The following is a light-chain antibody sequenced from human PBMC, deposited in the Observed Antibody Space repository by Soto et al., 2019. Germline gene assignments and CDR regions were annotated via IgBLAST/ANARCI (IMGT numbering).Light chain of an antibody. CDR1: ESLLHSNGNTY. CDR2: HVS. V-gene: IGKV2-24*01. CDR3: VQATHFPWT. J-gene: IGKJ1*01. Sequence: EIVLTQAPLSSPVTLGQPASITCTSSESLLHSNGNTYLSWLHQRPGQPPRLLIYHVSSRFSGIPDRFSASGGGRRFTLRISRVEAEDVGVYYCVQATHFPWTFGQGTRVE.